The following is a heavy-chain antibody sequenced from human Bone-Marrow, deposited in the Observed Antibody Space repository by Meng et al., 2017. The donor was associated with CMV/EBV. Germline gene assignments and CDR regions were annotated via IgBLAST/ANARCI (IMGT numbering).Heavy chain of an antibody. D-gene: IGHD3-3*01. Sequence: ASVKVSCKASGYTFTGYYMHWVRQAPGQGLEWMGWISAYNGNTNYAQKLQGRVTMTTDTSTSTAYMELRSLRSDDTAVYYCARDRVYYDFWSSPIAFDIWGQGTMVTVSS. CDR2: ISAYNGNT. J-gene: IGHJ3*02. CDR1: GYTFTGYY. V-gene: IGHV1-18*04. CDR3: ARDRVYYDFWSSPIAFDI.